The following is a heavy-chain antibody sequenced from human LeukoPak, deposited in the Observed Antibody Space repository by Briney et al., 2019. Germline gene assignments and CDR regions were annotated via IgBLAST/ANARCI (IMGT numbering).Heavy chain of an antibody. CDR1: GYTFTSYG. D-gene: IGHD3-3*01. V-gene: IGHV1-18*01. J-gene: IGHJ6*02. Sequence: ASVKVSCKASGYTFTSYGISWVRQAPGQGLEWMGWISAYNGNTNYAQKLQGRVTMTTDTSTSTAYMELRSLRSDDTAVYYCATSTSTIFGVVIIDDYYYYGMDVWGQGTTVTVSS. CDR2: ISAYNGNT. CDR3: ATSTSTIFGVVIIDDYYYYGMDV.